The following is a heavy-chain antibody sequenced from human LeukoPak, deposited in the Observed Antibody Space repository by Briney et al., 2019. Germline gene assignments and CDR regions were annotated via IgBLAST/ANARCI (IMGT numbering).Heavy chain of an antibody. CDR2: MNPNSGNT. J-gene: IGHJ6*02. V-gene: IGHV1-8*01. CDR1: GYTFTSYD. D-gene: IGHD2-2*01. CDR3: ARGLGRSAWDIVVVPASDKDYYYYGMDV. Sequence: ASVKVSCKASGYTFTSYDINWVRQATGQGLEWMGWMNPNSGNTGNAQKFQGRVTMTRNTSISTAYMELSSLRSEDTAVYYCARGLGRSAWDIVVVPASDKDYYYYGMDVWGQGTAVTVSS.